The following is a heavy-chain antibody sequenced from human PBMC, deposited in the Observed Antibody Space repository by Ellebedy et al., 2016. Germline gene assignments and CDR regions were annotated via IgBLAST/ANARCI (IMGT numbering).Heavy chain of an antibody. Sequence: GESLKISXAASGFTFSDYYMSWIRQAPGKGLEWVSYISSSGSTIYYADSVKGRFTISRDNAKNSLYLQMNSLRAEDTAVYYCARERVRSEGDYYYYYGMDVWGQGTTVTVSS. CDR2: ISSSGSTI. CDR1: GFTFSDYY. J-gene: IGHJ6*02. D-gene: IGHD1-26*01. V-gene: IGHV3-11*01. CDR3: ARERVRSEGDYYYYYGMDV.